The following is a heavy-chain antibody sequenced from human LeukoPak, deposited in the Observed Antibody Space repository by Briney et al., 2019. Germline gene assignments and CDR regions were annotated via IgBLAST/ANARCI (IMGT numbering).Heavy chain of an antibody. CDR3: ARDLGDDSSGYSDY. CDR1: GYTFTSYG. J-gene: IGHJ4*02. CDR2: ISAYNGNT. V-gene: IGHV1-18*01. Sequence: ASVTVSCKASGYTFTSYGISWVRQAPGQGLEWMGWISAYNGNTNYAQKLQGRVTMTTDTSTSTAYMELRSLRSDDTAVYYCARDLGDDSSGYSDYWGQGTLVTVSS. D-gene: IGHD3-22*01.